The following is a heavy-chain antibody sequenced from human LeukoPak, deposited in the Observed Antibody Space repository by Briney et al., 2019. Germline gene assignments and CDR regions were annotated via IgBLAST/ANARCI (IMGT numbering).Heavy chain of an antibody. D-gene: IGHD2-15*01. V-gene: IGHV3-7*01. J-gene: IGHJ4*02. Sequence: GGSLRLSCAASGFTFSSYWMSWVRQAPGKGLEWVANIKQDESEKYYVDSVKGRFTISRDNAKNSLFRQMNSLRAEDTAVYYCARAGSFSSSYGISWDYWGQGALVAVSS. CDR3: ARAGSFSSSYGISWDY. CDR2: IKQDESEK. CDR1: GFTFSSYW.